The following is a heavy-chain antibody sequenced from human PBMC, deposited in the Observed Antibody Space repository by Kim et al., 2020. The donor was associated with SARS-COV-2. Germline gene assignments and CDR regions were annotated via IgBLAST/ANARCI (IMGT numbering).Heavy chain of an antibody. CDR1: GFTFDDYA. D-gene: IGHD2-2*01. CDR2: ISWNSGSI. CDR3: AKAYCSSTSCPIDY. J-gene: IGHJ4*02. Sequence: GGSLRLSCAASGFTFDDYAMHWVRQAPGKGLEWVSGISWNSGSIGYADSVKGRFTISRDNAKNSLYLQMNSLRAEDTALYYCAKAYCSSTSCPIDYWGQG. V-gene: IGHV3-9*01.